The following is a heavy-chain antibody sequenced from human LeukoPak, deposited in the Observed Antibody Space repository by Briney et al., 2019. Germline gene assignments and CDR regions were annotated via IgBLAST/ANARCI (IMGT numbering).Heavy chain of an antibody. J-gene: IGHJ5*02. Sequence: PSETLSLTCTVSSNSISSGYYWAWIRQPPGKGLEWIAILYDSGSTYYNPSLRSRVTISADSSKNQFYLELSCVTAADTAVYYCAKVGYCKTVTCYGWFDPWGQGALVTVSS. V-gene: IGHV4-38-2*02. CDR1: SNSISSGYY. CDR3: AKVGYCKTVTCYGWFDP. CDR2: LYDSGST. D-gene: IGHD2/OR15-2a*01.